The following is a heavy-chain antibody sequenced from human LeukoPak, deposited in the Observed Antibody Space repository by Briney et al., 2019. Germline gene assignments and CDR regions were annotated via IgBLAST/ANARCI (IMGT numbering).Heavy chain of an antibody. CDR1: GYTFSIYY. CDR3: AGVTESSWNYFAY. CDR2: INPSGGTT. Sequence: ASVTVSCKASGYTFSIYYMHWVRQAPGPGLEWMGVINPSGGTTSNAQKFQGRVTMIRDTSSSTFYMELSSLRSEDTAVYFCAGVTESSWNYFAYWGQGTQVTVSS. V-gene: IGHV1-46*01. J-gene: IGHJ4*02. D-gene: IGHD6-13*01.